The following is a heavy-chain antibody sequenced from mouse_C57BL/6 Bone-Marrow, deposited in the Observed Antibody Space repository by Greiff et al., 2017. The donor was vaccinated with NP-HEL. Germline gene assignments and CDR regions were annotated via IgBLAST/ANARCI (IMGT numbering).Heavy chain of an antibody. CDR1: GFTFSDYY. J-gene: IGHJ4*01. CDR2: ICNGGGST. Sequence: VESGGGLVQPGGSLKLSCAASGFTFSDYYMYWVRQTPEKRLEWVAYICNGGGSTYYPDTVKGRFTISRDNDKNTLYLQMSRLKSEDTAMYYCARVGYYYAMDYWGQGTSVTVSS. D-gene: IGHD1-1*01. V-gene: IGHV5-12*01. CDR3: ARVGYYYAMDY.